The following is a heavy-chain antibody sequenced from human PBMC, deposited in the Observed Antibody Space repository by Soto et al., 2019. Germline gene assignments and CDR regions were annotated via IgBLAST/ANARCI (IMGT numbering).Heavy chain of an antibody. V-gene: IGHV3-23*01. CDR2: ISGSGGST. Sequence: PGGSLRLSCAASGFTFSSYAMSWVRQAPGKGLEWVSAISGSGGSTYYADSVKGRFTISRDNSKNTLYLQMNSLRAEDTAVYYCAKSRDYHDSSGYYYRWGQGTLVTVSS. D-gene: IGHD3-22*01. CDR3: AKSRDYHDSSGYYYR. CDR1: GFTFSSYA. J-gene: IGHJ5*02.